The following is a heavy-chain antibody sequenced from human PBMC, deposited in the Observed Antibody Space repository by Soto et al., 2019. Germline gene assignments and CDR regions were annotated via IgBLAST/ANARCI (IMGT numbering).Heavy chain of an antibody. CDR1: GGTVGTYI. V-gene: IGHV1-69*01. D-gene: IGHD6-13*01. Sequence: QLQLVQSGAEMKKPGSSVKVSCKASGGTVGTYIMSWVRQAPGQGLEWMGEINSIFGSTQYAPRFQGRVTITADETTSTPYMELNSLTSEDTAIYFCARMRNADHRGLPGIGAPWGQGTLVTVSS. J-gene: IGHJ1*01. CDR3: ARMRNADHRGLPGIGAP. CDR2: INSIFGST.